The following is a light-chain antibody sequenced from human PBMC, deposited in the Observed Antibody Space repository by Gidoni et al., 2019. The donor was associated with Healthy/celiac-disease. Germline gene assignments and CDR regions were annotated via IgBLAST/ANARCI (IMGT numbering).Light chain of an antibody. CDR1: QSVLYSYNNKNY. CDR2: WAS. CDR3: QQYLTTMYT. J-gene: IGKJ2*01. Sequence: DIVMTQSPESLAASLGETATISCKSSQSVLYSYNNKNYVAWYQQKPGQPPKLLIYWASTRESGVPARFSGSGSGTDFTLTISSLQAEDVAVYYCQQYLTTMYTFGQGTKLEIK. V-gene: IGKV4-1*01.